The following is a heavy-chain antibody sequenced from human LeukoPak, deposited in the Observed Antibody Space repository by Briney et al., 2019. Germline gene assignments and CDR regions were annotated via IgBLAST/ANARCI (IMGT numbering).Heavy chain of an antibody. CDR1: GFTFSSYS. D-gene: IGHD6-13*01. CDR2: ISSSSSYI. CDR3: ARDTAAAGRAYYYYGMDV. J-gene: IGHJ6*02. V-gene: IGHV3-21*01. Sequence: GGSLRLSCAASGFTFSSYSMNWVRQAPGKGLEWVSSISSSSSYIYYADSVKGRFTISRDNAKNSLYLQMNSLRAEDTAVCYCARDTAAAGRAYYYYGMDVWGQGTTVTVSS.